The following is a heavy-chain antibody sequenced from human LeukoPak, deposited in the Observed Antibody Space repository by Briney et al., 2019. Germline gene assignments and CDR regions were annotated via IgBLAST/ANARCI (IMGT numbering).Heavy chain of an antibody. CDR3: ARLLFGGVIAPGGFDY. V-gene: IGHV5-51*01. J-gene: IGHJ4*02. CDR2: IYPGDSDT. CDR1: GYSFTSYW. Sequence: GESLKISCKGSGYSFTSYWIGWVRQMPGKGLEWMGIIYPGDSDTRYSPSFQGQVTISADKSISTAYLQWSSLKASDTAMYYCARLLFGGVIAPGGFDYWGQGTLVTVSS. D-gene: IGHD3-16*02.